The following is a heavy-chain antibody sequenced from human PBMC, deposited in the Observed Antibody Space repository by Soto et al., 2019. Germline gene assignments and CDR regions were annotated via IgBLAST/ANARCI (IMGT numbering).Heavy chain of an antibody. CDR2: ISAYNGNT. J-gene: IGHJ4*02. V-gene: IGHV1-18*01. Sequence: GASVKVSCKASGYTFTSYGISWVRQAPGQGLEWMGWISAYNGNTNYAQKLQGRVTMTTDTSTSTAYMELRSLRSDDTAVYYCARMGRQGLRFLEWLLYSPFDYWGQGTLVTVSS. D-gene: IGHD3-3*01. CDR3: ARMGRQGLRFLEWLLYSPFDY. CDR1: GYTFTSYG.